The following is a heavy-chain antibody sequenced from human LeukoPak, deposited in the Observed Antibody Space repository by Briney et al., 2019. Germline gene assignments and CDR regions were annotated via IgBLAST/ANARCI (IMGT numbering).Heavy chain of an antibody. CDR3: ARGRLFQAAFASFDV. CDR1: GGSISSYY. Sequence: KPSETLSLTCTVSGGSISSYYWSWIRQPPGKGLEWIGYFYDNGNTNYYPSLKSRVTMSVDTSKNQFSLKLSSVTAADTAVYYCARGRLFQAAFASFDVWGQGAMVTVSS. CDR2: FYDNGNT. D-gene: IGHD2-21*01. J-gene: IGHJ3*01. V-gene: IGHV4-59*01.